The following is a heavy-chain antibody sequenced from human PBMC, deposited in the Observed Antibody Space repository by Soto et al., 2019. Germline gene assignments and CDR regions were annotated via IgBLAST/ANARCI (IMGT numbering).Heavy chain of an antibody. J-gene: IGHJ6*02. CDR1: GGSLSNYG. Sequence: QVQLVQSGAEVKKPGSSVKVSCKASGGSLSNYGISWVRQAPGQGLEWMGGIIPVFGTANYAQKFQGRVTITADESTHIXXMDVTSRRSEDTAVYYCARGDATKIVVTTYYAMDVWGQGTTVTVSS. V-gene: IGHV1-69*12. CDR3: ARGDATKIVVTTYYAMDV. D-gene: IGHD4-17*01. CDR2: IIPVFGTA.